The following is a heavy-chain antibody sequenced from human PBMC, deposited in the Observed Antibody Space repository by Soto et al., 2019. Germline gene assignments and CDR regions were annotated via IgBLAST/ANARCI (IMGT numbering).Heavy chain of an antibody. D-gene: IGHD2-15*01. J-gene: IGHJ6*02. V-gene: IGHV3-7*04. CDR2: IKQDGSDK. CDR1: GFTFSSYW. CDR3: ARDVSSLLGYYYGMDV. Sequence: GGSLRLSCAASGFTFSSYWMTWVRQAPGKGLEWVAKIKQDGSDKYYVDSMRGRFTISRDNAKNSLYLQMNSLRAEDTAVYYCARDVSSLLGYYYGMDVWGQGTTVTVS.